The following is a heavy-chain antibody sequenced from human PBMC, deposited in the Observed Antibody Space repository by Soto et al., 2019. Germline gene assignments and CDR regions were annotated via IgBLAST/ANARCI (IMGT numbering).Heavy chain of an antibody. CDR2: ISSSSSYI. D-gene: IGHD6-13*01. CDR3: ARHYIPDSSSWYNSMGDYAGY. J-gene: IGHJ4*02. Sequence: EVQLVESGGGLVKPGGSLRLSCAASGFTFSSYSMNWVRQAPGKGLEWVSSISSSSSYIYYADSVKGRFTISRDNAKNSLYLQMNSLRAEDTAVYYCARHYIPDSSSWYNSMGDYAGYWGQGTLVTVSS. V-gene: IGHV3-21*01. CDR1: GFTFSSYS.